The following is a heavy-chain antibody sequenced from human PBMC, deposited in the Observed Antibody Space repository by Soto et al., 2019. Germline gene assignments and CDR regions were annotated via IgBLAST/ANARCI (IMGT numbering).Heavy chain of an antibody. D-gene: IGHD2-2*01. CDR1: GYSFTSYW. J-gene: IGHJ6*02. CDR3: ARHAGYCSSTSCPYYYYGMGV. V-gene: IGHV5-51*01. CDR2: IYPGDSDT. Sequence: GESLKISCKGSGYSFTSYWIGWVRQMPGKGLEWMGIIYPGDSDTRYSPSFQGQVTISADKSISTAYLQWSSLKASDTAMYYCARHAGYCSSTSCPYYYYGMGVWGQGTTVTVSS.